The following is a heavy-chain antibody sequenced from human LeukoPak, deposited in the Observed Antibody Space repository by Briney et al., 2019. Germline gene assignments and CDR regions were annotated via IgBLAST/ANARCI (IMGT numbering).Heavy chain of an antibody. CDR2: IIPIFGTA. V-gene: IGHV1-69*05. CDR1: GGTFISYA. Sequence: ASVKVSCKASGGTFISYAISWVRQAPGQGLEWMGRIIPIFGTANYAQKFQGRVTITTDESTSTAYMELSSLRSEDTAVYYCASGQDYYYYYMDVWGKGTTVTVSS. J-gene: IGHJ6*03. CDR3: ASGQDYYYYYMDV.